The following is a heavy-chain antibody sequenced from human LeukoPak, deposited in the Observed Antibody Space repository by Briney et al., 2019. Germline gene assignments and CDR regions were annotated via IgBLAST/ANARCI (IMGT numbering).Heavy chain of an antibody. J-gene: IGHJ4*02. V-gene: IGHV3-23*01. CDR3: AKPGIEYYDFWSGYYSDY. CDR2: ISGSGGST. Sequence: GGSLRLSCAASGFTFSSYAMSWVRQAPGKGLEWVSGISGSGGSTYYADSVKGRFTISRDNFKSTLSLQMNRLRAEDTAVYYCAKPGIEYYDFWSGYYSDYWGQGTLVTVSS. CDR1: GFTFSSYA. D-gene: IGHD3-3*01.